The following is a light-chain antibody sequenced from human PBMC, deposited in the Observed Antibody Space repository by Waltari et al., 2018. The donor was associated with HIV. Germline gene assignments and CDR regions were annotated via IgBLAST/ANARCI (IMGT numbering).Light chain of an antibody. CDR2: TAS. CDR1: QDIGSD. CDR3: LQSYSFPYT. V-gene: IGKV1-6*01. Sequence: IQMTQSPTSLPASVGDRVTISCRAGQDIGSDLNWYQQKPGKAPELLIYTASILQSGVPSRFSGGGSGTDFTLTINSLQPEDFATYYCLQSYSFPYTFGQGTQLDIK. J-gene: IGKJ2*01.